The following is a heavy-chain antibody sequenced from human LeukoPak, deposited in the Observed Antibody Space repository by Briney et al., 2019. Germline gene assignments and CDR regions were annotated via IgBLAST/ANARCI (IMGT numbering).Heavy chain of an antibody. J-gene: IGHJ6*02. D-gene: IGHD3-9*01. V-gene: IGHV3-21*01. CDR1: GFTFSSYS. Sequence: PGGSLRLSCAASGFTFSSYSMNWVRQAPGKGLEWVSSISSSSSYIYYADSVKGRFTISRDNAKNSPYLQMNILRAEDTAVYYCAREGRPYYDILTGYSPGGYYYYGMDVWGQGTTVTVSS. CDR2: ISSSSSYI. CDR3: AREGRPYYDILTGYSPGGYYYYGMDV.